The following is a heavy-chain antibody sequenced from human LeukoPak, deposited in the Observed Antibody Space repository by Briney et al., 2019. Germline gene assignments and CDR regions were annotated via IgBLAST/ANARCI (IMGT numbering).Heavy chain of an antibody. J-gene: IGHJ3*02. Sequence: GGSLRLSCAASGFTFSSYGMHWVRQAPGKGLEWVGVIWHDGSNKYYADSVKGRLTISRDNSKNTLSLQMNSLRAEDTAVYHCAKDILRGYSYGYSAFDIWGQGTMVTVSS. CDR3: AKDILRGYSYGYSAFDI. V-gene: IGHV3-33*06. D-gene: IGHD5-18*01. CDR2: IWHDGSNK. CDR1: GFTFSSYG.